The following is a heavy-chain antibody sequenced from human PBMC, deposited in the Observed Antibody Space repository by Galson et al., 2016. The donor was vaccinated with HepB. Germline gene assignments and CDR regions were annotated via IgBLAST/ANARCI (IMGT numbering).Heavy chain of an antibody. J-gene: IGHJ3*02. V-gene: IGHV4-61*02. CDR2: VYTSGIT. Sequence: TLSLTCTVSGDSISSGSFYWSWIRQPVGKGLEWIGRVYTSGITHYNASLKSRVTISLNTSKNQFSLRLTSVTAADTAVYYCAREPFVDLDPNTRNNAFDIWGQGTMVTLSS. D-gene: IGHD2-15*01. CDR1: GDSISSGSFY. CDR3: AREPFVDLDPNTRNNAFDI.